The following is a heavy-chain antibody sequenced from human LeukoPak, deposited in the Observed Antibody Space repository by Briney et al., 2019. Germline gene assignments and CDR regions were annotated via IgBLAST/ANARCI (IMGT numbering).Heavy chain of an antibody. CDR2: IKSKTDGGTT. D-gene: IGHD3-10*01. V-gene: IGHV3-15*01. J-gene: IGHJ4*02. CDR1: GFTFSTYS. Sequence: GGSLRLSCAASGFTFSTYSMSWVRQAPGKGLEWVGRIKSKTDGGTTDYAAPVKGRFTISRDDSKNTLYLQMNSLKTEDTAVYYCTTDFAVRGVKRSKSDDYWGQGTLVTVSS. CDR3: TTDFAVRGVKRSKSDDY.